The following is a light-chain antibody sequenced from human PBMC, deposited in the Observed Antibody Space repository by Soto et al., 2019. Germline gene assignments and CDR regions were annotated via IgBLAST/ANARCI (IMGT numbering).Light chain of an antibody. Sequence: DIVMTQSPDSLAVSLGERATINCKSSQSVLYSSNNKNFLAWYQQKPGQPPKLLIYWASTRESGVPDRFSGSGFGTDFTLTISSLQAEDVAVYYCQQYYSTPQTFGQGTRWKSN. V-gene: IGKV4-1*01. CDR1: QSVLYSSNNKNF. CDR2: WAS. CDR3: QQYYSTPQT. J-gene: IGKJ1*01.